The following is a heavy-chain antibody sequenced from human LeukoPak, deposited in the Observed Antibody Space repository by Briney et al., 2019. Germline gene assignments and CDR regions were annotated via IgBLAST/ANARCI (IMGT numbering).Heavy chain of an antibody. D-gene: IGHD3-3*01. Sequence: GGSLRLSCAASGFTFSDYYMSWIRQAPGKGLEWVSYISSSGSTIYYADSVRGRFTISRDNAKNSLYLQMNSLRAEDTAVYYCARDQEWFQMDVWGKGTTVTVSS. CDR2: ISSSGSTI. CDR3: ARDQEWFQMDV. J-gene: IGHJ6*04. CDR1: GFTFSDYY. V-gene: IGHV3-11*01.